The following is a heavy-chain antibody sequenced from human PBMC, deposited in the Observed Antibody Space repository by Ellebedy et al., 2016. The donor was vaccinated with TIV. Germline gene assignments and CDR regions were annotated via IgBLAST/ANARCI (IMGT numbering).Heavy chain of an antibody. V-gene: IGHV1-18*04. CDR2: ISNYNGDT. D-gene: IGHD3-10*01. CDR3: ARDAIKSNSSAGGEYFDH. CDR1: GYIFSNYV. J-gene: IGHJ4*02. Sequence: ASVKVSXXASGYIFSNYVISWVRQAPGQGLEWMGGISNYNGDTKYSQRFQDRVTMTTDASSTTAYMELTSLRSDDTAVYYCARDAIKSNSSAGGEYFDHWGQGTLVTVSS.